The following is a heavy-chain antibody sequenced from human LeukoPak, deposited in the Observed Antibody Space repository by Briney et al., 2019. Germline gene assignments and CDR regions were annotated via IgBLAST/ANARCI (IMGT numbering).Heavy chain of an antibody. CDR1: GASISYNY. V-gene: IGHV4-59*12. CDR2: IYYTGNT. CDR3: ARSAGFVVVTTAAIDI. D-gene: IGHD2-21*01. J-gene: IGHJ3*02. Sequence: KPSETLSLTCTASGASISYNYWNWIRQPPGKGLEWIGYIYYTGNTNYNPYLKSRVTISLKKSKKNFPLKLSYVTAADRAVYYCARSAGFVVVTTAAIDIWGQGTMVTVSS.